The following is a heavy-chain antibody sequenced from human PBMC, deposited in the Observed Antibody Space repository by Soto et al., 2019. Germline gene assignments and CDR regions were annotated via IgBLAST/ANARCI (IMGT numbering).Heavy chain of an antibody. J-gene: IGHJ6*03. Sequence: DVQLLESGGGLAQRGGSLRLSCAASGFSFSTYGMTWVRQAPGKGLEWVSSGGSGGSTYYADSVKGRFTISRDNSKNTLYLQMNSLGAEDTAVYYCVKFRGRAYHYYYMDVWGNGTTVTVSS. D-gene: IGHD3-16*01. V-gene: IGHV3-23*01. CDR2: GGSGGST. CDR1: GFSFSTYG. CDR3: VKFRGRAYHYYYMDV.